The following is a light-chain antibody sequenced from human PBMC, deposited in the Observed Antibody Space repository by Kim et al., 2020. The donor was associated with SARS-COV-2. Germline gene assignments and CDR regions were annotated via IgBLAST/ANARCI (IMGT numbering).Light chain of an antibody. CDR3: SSYRTSTSYV. CDR2: DVS. V-gene: IGLV2-14*03. J-gene: IGLJ1*01. Sequence: GQSITISCTGTRSDVGAYNYVSWYQQRPGKAPKFMIYDVSKRPSGVSNRFSGSKSGNTASLTISGLQGEDEADYYCSSYRTSTSYVFGTGTKVTVL. CDR1: RSDVGAYNY.